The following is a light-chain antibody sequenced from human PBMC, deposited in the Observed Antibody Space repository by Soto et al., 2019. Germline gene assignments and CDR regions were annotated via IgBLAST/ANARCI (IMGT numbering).Light chain of an antibody. CDR1: QSVSNN. Sequence: EKVVTQSPATLSVSPGERATLSCRASQSVSNNLAWYQQKPGQAPRLLIYGASTRATGVPARFSGSGSGTDFTLTINSLQSEDFALYYCQHYDSWPPLFGPGTKVHIK. V-gene: IGKV3-15*01. CDR3: QHYDSWPPL. J-gene: IGKJ3*01. CDR2: GAS.